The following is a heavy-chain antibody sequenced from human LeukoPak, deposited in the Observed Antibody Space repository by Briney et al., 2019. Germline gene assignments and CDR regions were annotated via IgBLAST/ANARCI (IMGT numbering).Heavy chain of an antibody. J-gene: IGHJ3*02. CDR2: ISYDGSNK. CDR3: ARGDLHYHDSTRRGFDI. Sequence: GGSLRLSCAASGFTFSSYAMHWVRQAPGKGLEWVAVISYDGSNKYYADSVKGRFTVSRDNSKNTLYLQMNSLRAEDTAVYYCARGDLHYHDSTRRGFDIWGQGTMVTVSS. V-gene: IGHV3-30*04. CDR1: GFTFSSYA. D-gene: IGHD3-16*01.